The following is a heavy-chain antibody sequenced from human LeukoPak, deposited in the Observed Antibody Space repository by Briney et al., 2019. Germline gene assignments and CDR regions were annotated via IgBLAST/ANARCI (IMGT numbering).Heavy chain of an antibody. Sequence: GASVKVSCKASGYTFTSYGISWVRQAPGQGLEWMGWISAYNGNTNYAQKLQGRVTMTTDTSTSTAYMELRSLRSEDTAVYYCATTTMIVVVLDAFDIWGQGTMVTVSS. CDR1: GYTFTSYG. V-gene: IGHV1-18*01. D-gene: IGHD3-22*01. J-gene: IGHJ3*02. CDR3: ATTTMIVVVLDAFDI. CDR2: ISAYNGNT.